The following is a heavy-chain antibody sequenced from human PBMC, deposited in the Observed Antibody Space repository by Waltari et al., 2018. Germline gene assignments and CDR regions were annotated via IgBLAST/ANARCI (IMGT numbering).Heavy chain of an antibody. Sequence: QVQLVQSGAEVKKPGSSVKVSCKASGGTFSSYAISCVRQAPGQGLEWMGGIIPIFGTANYAQKFQGRVTITADESTSTAYMELSSLRSEDTAVYYCARGTVAGGHGDRGTYYYYGMDVWGQGTTVTVSS. V-gene: IGHV1-69*12. CDR3: ARGTVAGGHGDRGTYYYYGMDV. J-gene: IGHJ6*02. CDR1: GGTFSSYA. D-gene: IGHD6-19*01. CDR2: IIPIFGTA.